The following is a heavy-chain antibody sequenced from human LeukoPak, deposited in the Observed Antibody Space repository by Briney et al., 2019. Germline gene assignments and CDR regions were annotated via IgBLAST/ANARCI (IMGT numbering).Heavy chain of an antibody. Sequence: PSETLSLTCTVSGGSISSSSYYWGWIRQPPGKGLEWIGSIYYSGSTYYNPSLKSRVTISVDTSKNQFSLKLSSVTAADTAVYYCASGKVYYGSGSYVNIWGQGTMVTVSS. CDR3: ASGKVYYGSGSYVNI. CDR2: IYYSGST. J-gene: IGHJ3*02. CDR1: GGSISSSSYY. V-gene: IGHV4-39*01. D-gene: IGHD3-10*01.